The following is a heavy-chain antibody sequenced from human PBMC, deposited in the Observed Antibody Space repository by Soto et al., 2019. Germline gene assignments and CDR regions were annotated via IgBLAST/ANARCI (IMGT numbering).Heavy chain of an antibody. J-gene: IGHJ5*02. D-gene: IGHD2-15*01. V-gene: IGHV3-33*01. CDR2: IWYDGSNK. Sequence: PGGSLRLSCAASGFTFSSYGMHWVRQAPGKGLEWVAVIWYDGSNKYYADSVKGRFTISRDNSKNTLYLQMNSLRAEDTAVYYCARDTVVVAADSNCFDPWGQGTLVTVSS. CDR1: GFTFSSYG. CDR3: ARDTVVVAADSNCFDP.